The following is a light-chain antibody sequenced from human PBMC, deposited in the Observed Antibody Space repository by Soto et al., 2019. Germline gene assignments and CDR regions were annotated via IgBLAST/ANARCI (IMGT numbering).Light chain of an antibody. Sequence: EIVMTQSPVTLSVSPGERATLSCRASQSVNSNLAWYQQKPGQAPRLLIYGAATRATGIPARFSGSGSGTDFTLTINSLQSEDFAVYYCQMYNNWVGTFGGGTKVDIK. V-gene: IGKV3-15*01. CDR2: GAA. J-gene: IGKJ4*01. CDR3: QMYNNWVGT. CDR1: QSVNSN.